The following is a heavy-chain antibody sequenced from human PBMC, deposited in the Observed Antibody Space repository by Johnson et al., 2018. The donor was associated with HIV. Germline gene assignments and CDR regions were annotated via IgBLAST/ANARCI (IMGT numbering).Heavy chain of an antibody. CDR2: ISYDGSNK. V-gene: IGHV3-30-3*01. D-gene: IGHD5-24*01. J-gene: IGHJ3*02. CDR1: GFTFSSYA. Sequence: QVQLVESGGGLVKPGGSLRLSCAASGFTFSSYAMHWVRQAPGKGLEWVAVISYDGSNKYYADSVKGRFTISRDNSKNTLYLQMNSLRAEDTAVYYCARDLGPDGAFDIWGQGTMVTVSS. CDR3: ARDLGPDGAFDI.